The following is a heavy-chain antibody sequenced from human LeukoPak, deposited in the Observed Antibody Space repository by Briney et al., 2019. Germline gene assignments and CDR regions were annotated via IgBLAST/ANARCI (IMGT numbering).Heavy chain of an antibody. Sequence: GGSLRLSCAASGFTFSSYSMNWVRQAPGKGLEWLSYISSSSSTIYYADSVKGRFTISRDNAKNPLYLQMNSLRDEDTAAYYCARGWAAIDSWGQGTLVTVSS. D-gene: IGHD5-18*01. CDR3: ARGWAAIDS. CDR2: ISSSSSTI. V-gene: IGHV3-48*02. CDR1: GFTFSSYS. J-gene: IGHJ4*02.